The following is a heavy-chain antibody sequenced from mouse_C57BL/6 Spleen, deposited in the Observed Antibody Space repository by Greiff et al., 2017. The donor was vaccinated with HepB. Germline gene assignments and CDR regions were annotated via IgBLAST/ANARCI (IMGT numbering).Heavy chain of an antibody. Sequence: EVQGVESGGGLVQPKGSLKLSCAASGFSFNTYAMNWVRQAPGKGLEWVARIRSKSNNYATYYADSVKDRFTISRDDSESMLYLQMNNLKTEDTAMYYCVRQDYYYGLDYWGQGTTLTVSS. CDR3: VRQDYYYGLDY. CDR2: IRSKSNNYAT. D-gene: IGHD1-1*01. J-gene: IGHJ2*01. CDR1: GFSFNTYA. V-gene: IGHV10-1*01.